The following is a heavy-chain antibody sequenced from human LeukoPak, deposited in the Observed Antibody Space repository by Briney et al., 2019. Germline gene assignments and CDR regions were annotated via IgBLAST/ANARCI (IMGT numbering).Heavy chain of an antibody. CDR1: GDSVSSAT. CDR2: TYYRSKWYI. CDR3: TRAPHHWGSDF. V-gene: IGHV6-1*01. J-gene: IGHJ4*02. Sequence: SQTLSLTCAISGDSVSSATWNWIRQSPSRGLEWLGRTYYRSKWYIDYGASVKSRITISPDTSKNQFSLQLNSVTPEDTAVYCCTRAPHHWGSDFWGQGTLVTVSS. D-gene: IGHD7-27*01.